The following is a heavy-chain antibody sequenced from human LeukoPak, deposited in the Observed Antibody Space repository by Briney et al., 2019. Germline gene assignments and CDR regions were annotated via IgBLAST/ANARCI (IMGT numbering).Heavy chain of an antibody. CDR1: GYALTELS. CDR2: FDPEDGET. CDR3: ARDFGMLRGVPPGEFDY. Sequence: GASVKVSCKVSGYALTELSMHWVRQAPGKGLEWMGGFDPEDGETIYAQKFQGRVTMTEDTSTDTAYMELSSLRSEDTAVYYCARDFGMLRGVPPGEFDYWGQGTLVTVSS. V-gene: IGHV1-24*01. D-gene: IGHD3-10*01. J-gene: IGHJ4*02.